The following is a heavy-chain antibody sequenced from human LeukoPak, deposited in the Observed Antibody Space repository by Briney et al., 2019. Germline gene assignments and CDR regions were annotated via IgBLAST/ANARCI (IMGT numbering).Heavy chain of an antibody. CDR2: FDPEDGET. CDR3: ATGLNVVVPAAIRLDY. Sequence: ASVKVSCKVSGYTLTELSMHWVRQAPGKGLEWMGGFDPEDGETIYAQKFQGRVTMTEDTSTDTAYMELSSLRSEDTAVYYCATGLNVVVPAAIRLDYWGQGTLVTVSS. J-gene: IGHJ4*02. V-gene: IGHV1-24*01. CDR1: GYTLTELS. D-gene: IGHD2-2*01.